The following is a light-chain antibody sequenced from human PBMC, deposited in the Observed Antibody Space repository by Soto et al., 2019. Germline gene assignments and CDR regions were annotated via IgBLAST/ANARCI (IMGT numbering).Light chain of an antibody. CDR3: GSYTSASTLV. CDR1: SSDVGAYNY. J-gene: IGLJ1*01. V-gene: IGLV2-14*01. Sequence: QSALTQPASVSGSPVQSITISCTGTSSDVGAYNYVSWYQQHPGKAPKHMIYEVINRPSGVSNRFSGSKSGNTASLTISGLQAEDEADYYCGSYTSASTLVFGTGTTVNVL. CDR2: EVI.